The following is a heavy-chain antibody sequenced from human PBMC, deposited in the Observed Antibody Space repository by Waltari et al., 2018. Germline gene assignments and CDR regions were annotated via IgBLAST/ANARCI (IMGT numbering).Heavy chain of an antibody. Sequence: EVQLVESGGGLVQPGGSLRLSCAASGFTFSSYAMSWVRQAPGRGLEWVSAISGSGVSTYYADSVKGRFTISRDNSKNTLYLQMNSLRAEDTAVYYCARRSPNSSGWYLYYFDYWGQGTLVTVSS. CDR1: GFTFSSYA. CDR2: ISGSGVST. V-gene: IGHV3-23*04. CDR3: ARRSPNSSGWYLYYFDY. J-gene: IGHJ4*02. D-gene: IGHD6-19*01.